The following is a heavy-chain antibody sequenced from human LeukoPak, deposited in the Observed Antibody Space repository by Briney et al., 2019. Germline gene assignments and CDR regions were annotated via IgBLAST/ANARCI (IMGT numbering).Heavy chain of an antibody. CDR1: GFTFSSYG. Sequence: LAGGSLRLSCAASGFTFSSYGMSWVRQAPGKGLEWVSAISGSGGSTYYADSVKGRFTISRDNSKNTLYLQMNSLRAEDTAVYYCAGHDYVWGSYRSDYWGQGTLVTVSS. J-gene: IGHJ4*02. CDR3: AGHDYVWGSYRSDY. D-gene: IGHD3-16*02. V-gene: IGHV3-23*01. CDR2: ISGSGGST.